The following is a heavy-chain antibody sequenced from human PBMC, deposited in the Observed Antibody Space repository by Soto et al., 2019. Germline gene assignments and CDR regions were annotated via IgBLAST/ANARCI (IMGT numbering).Heavy chain of an antibody. CDR2: ISAAGDP. V-gene: IGHV3-13*05. CDR1: GFTFRNYD. J-gene: IGHJ6*04. Sequence: EVQLVESGGGLVQPGGSLRLSCEASGFTFRNYDMHWVRHGTGKGLEWVSGISAAGDPDYADSVEGRFTISGENAQNSFFLQMNSLRIGETAVYYCARADREFYGLEVWGKWTTVIVSS. CDR3: ARADREFYGLEV.